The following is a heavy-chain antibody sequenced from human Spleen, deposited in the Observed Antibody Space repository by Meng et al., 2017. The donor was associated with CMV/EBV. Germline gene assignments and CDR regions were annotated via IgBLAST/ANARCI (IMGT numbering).Heavy chain of an antibody. D-gene: IGHD4-17*01. Sequence: GESLKISCAASGFIFSGYWMIWVRQAPGKGLEWVANINEDGSENYYVDSVKGRFTISRDNAKNSLYLQMNSLRAEDTAVYYCARENGDRRESENYWGQGTLVTVSS. V-gene: IGHV3-7*01. CDR1: GFIFSGYW. CDR2: INEDGSEN. J-gene: IGHJ4*02. CDR3: ARENGDRRESENY.